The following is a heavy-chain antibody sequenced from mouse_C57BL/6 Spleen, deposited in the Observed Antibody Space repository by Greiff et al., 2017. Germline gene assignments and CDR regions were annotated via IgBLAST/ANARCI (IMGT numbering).Heavy chain of an antibody. Sequence: QVQLQQSGAELVKPGASVKISCKASGYAFSSYWMNWVKQRPGKGLEWIGQIYPGDGDTNYNGKFKGKATLTADKSSSTAYMQLSSLTSEDSAVYFCARGGVVESYAMDYWGQGTSVTVSS. V-gene: IGHV1-80*01. J-gene: IGHJ4*01. CDR2: IYPGDGDT. D-gene: IGHD1-1*01. CDR3: ARGGVVESYAMDY. CDR1: GYAFSSYW.